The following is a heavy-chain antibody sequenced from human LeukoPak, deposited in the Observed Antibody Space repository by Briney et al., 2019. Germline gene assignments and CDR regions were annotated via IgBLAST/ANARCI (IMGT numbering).Heavy chain of an antibody. CDR1: GFTFSSYG. CDR3: AKDPPPYYYDSSGYSYAFDI. V-gene: IGHV3-30*02. CDR2: IRYDGSNK. D-gene: IGHD3-22*01. J-gene: IGHJ3*02. Sequence: GGSLRLSCAASGFTFSSYGMHWVRQAPGKGLELVAFIRYDGSNKYYADSVKGRFTISRDDSKNTLYLQMNSLRAEDTAVYYCAKDPPPYYYDSSGYSYAFDIWGQGTMVTVSS.